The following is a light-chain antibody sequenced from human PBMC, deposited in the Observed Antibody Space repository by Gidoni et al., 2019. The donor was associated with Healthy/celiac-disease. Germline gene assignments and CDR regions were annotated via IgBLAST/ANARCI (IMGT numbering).Light chain of an antibody. Sequence: QSALTQPASVSGSHGQPITISCTGTSSDVGGYNYVSWYQQHPGKAPKLMIYDVSNRPSGVSNRFSGSKSGNTASLTISGLQAEDEADYYCSSYTSSSTLEVFGTGTKVTVL. V-gene: IGLV2-14*03. CDR2: DVS. CDR1: SSDVGGYNY. CDR3: SSYTSSSTLEV. J-gene: IGLJ1*01.